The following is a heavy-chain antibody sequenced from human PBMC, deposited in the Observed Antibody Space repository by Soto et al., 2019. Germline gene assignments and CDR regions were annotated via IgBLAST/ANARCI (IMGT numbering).Heavy chain of an antibody. CDR3: TRVSGWADFDY. J-gene: IGHJ4*02. CDR1: GGSISSPTHS. D-gene: IGHD1-26*01. V-gene: IGHV4-31*03. Sequence: QVQLQESGPGLVKPSQTLSLTCTASGGSISSPTHSWGWIRQHPGKGLEWIGYLYYGGSIYYNPSLKSRVTISLDTSKNQFSLRLSSLTAADTAGYYCTRVSGWADFDYWGQGTLVTVSS. CDR2: LYYGGSI.